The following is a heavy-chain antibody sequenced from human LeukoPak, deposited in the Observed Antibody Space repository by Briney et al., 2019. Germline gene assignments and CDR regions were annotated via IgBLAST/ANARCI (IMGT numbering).Heavy chain of an antibody. Sequence: ASVKVSCKASGYTFTGYYMHWVRQAPGQGLEWMGRINPNSGGTNYAQKFQGRVTITADESTSTAYMELSSLRSEDTAVYYCARGQTYSGSYFLFDYWGQGTLVTVSS. CDR1: GYTFTGYY. D-gene: IGHD1-26*01. CDR2: INPNSGGT. CDR3: ARGQTYSGSYFLFDY. V-gene: IGHV1-2*06. J-gene: IGHJ4*02.